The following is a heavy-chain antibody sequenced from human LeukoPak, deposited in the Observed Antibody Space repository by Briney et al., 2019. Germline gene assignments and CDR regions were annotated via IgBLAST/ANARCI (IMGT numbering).Heavy chain of an antibody. CDR2: ISLDGSTE. CDR3: MRDYMGWFDP. CDR1: GFSLSNFQ. J-gene: IGHJ5*02. Sequence: PGRSLRLSCVAPGFSLSNFQMYWVRQAPGKGLEWVSIISLDGSTEFYADSVKGRFTISRDTASNTMHLEMNNLRIEDTAVYYCMRDYMGWFDPWGQGSLVTVSS. V-gene: IGHV3-30-3*01. D-gene: IGHD3-10*01.